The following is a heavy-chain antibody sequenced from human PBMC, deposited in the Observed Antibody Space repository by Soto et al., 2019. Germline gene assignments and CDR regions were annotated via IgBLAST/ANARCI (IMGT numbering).Heavy chain of an antibody. CDR3: ARAWVVVTAPDY. Sequence: QVQLVQSGAEEKKPGASVKVSCKASGYTFTSYAMHWVRQAPGQRLEWMGWINAGNGNTKYSQKFQGRVTITRDTSASTAYMELSSLRSEDTAVYYCARAWVVVTAPDYWGQGTGVTVSS. J-gene: IGHJ4*02. CDR2: INAGNGNT. V-gene: IGHV1-3*05. CDR1: GYTFTSYA. D-gene: IGHD2-21*02.